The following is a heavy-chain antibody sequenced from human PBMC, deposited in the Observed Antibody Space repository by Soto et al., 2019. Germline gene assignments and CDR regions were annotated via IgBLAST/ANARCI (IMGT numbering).Heavy chain of an antibody. CDR2: IYSSGST. Sequence: EVQLVESGGGLIQPGGSLRLSCAASGYTVSSNYMSWVRQAPGKGLEWVAVIYSSGSTYYADSVRGRFTISRDNSKNTVFLQMNSLRVEHTAVYYCARDRASRGLDVWGQGTTVTVSS. V-gene: IGHV3-53*01. J-gene: IGHJ6*02. CDR3: ARDRASRGLDV. D-gene: IGHD2-2*01. CDR1: GYTVSSNY.